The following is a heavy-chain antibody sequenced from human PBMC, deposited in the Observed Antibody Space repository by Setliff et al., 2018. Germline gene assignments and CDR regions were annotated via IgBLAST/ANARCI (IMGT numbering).Heavy chain of an antibody. V-gene: IGHV1-69*13. CDR1: GGTFSSYA. CDR3: ARGYRGYYNFWSGSQGANWFDP. CDR2: IIPIFGTA. J-gene: IGHJ5*02. Sequence: SVKVSCKASGGTFSSYAISLVRQAPGQGLEWMGGIIPIFGTANYAQKFQGRVTITADESTSTAYMELSSLRSEDTAVYYCARGYRGYYNFWSGSQGANWFDPWGQGTLVTVSS. D-gene: IGHD3-3*01.